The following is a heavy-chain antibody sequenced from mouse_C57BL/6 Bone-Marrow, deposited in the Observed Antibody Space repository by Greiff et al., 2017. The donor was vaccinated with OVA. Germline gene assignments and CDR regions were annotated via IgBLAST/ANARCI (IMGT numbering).Heavy chain of an antibody. D-gene: IGHD1-1*01. CDR1: GYTFTDYN. CDR3: ARNLPHYYGSSYDAMDY. V-gene: IGHV1-18*01. J-gene: IGHJ4*01. Sequence: VQLQQSGPELVKPGASVKIPCKASGYTFTDYNMDWVKQSHGKSLEWIGDINPNNGGTIYNQKFKGKATLTVDKSSSTAYMELRSLTSEDTAVYYCARNLPHYYGSSYDAMDYWGQGTSVTVSS. CDR2: INPNNGGT.